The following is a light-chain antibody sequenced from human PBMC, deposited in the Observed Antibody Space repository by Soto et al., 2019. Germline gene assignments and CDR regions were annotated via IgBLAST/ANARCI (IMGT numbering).Light chain of an antibody. CDR2: GAS. J-gene: IGKJ1*01. CDR3: QQYNSWLWT. CDR1: QSVSSK. Sequence: AKSPDALSVPPGEGATLSCRASQSVSSKLAWYQQKPGQAPRLLIYGASTRATGIPARFSGSGSGTEFTLIISSLQSEDSAVYYCQQYNSWLWTFGQGTKVDIK. V-gene: IGKV3-15*01.